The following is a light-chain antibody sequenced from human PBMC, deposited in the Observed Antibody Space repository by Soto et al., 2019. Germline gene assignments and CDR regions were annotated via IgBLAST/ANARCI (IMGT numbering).Light chain of an antibody. V-gene: IGLV2-8*01. CDR2: EVD. J-gene: IGLJ1*01. CDR1: SSDVGGYNY. Sequence: ARTQPPSASVYPWHSVTISCTGTSSDVGGYNYVSWYQHHPGTLPKVMIYEVDKRPAGVPDRFSGSKSGNTASLTISGLQAEDEADYYCASSAGYFYVFGTGTKVTVL. CDR3: ASSAGYFYV.